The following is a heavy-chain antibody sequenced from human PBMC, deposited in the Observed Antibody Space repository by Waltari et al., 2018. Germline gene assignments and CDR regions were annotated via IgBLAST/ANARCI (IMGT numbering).Heavy chain of an antibody. J-gene: IGHJ5*02. CDR3: ARGLGGLRFLEWLLSNWFDP. CDR1: GGSFRGYY. D-gene: IGHD3-3*01. CDR2: INHSGST. Sequence: QVQLQQWGAGLLKPSETLSLTCAVYGGSFRGYYWSWIRQPPGKGLEWIGEINHSGSTNYNPSLKSRVTISVDTSKNQFSLKLSSVTAADTAVYYCARGLGGLRFLEWLLSNWFDPWGQGTLVTVSS. V-gene: IGHV4-34*01.